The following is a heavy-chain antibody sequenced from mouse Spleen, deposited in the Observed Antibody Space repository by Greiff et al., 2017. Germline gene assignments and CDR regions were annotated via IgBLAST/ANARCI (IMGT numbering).Heavy chain of an antibody. CDR3: ARSYGNYVDY. CDR1: GYAFSSSW. D-gene: IGHD2-1*01. Sequence: VQLQQSGPELVKPGASVKISCKASGYAFSSSWMNWVKQRPGQGLEWIGRIYPGDGDTNYNGKFKGKATLTADKSSSTAYMQLSSLTSEDSAVYFCARSYGNYVDYWGQGTTLTVSS. J-gene: IGHJ2*01. CDR2: IYPGDGDT. V-gene: IGHV1-82*01.